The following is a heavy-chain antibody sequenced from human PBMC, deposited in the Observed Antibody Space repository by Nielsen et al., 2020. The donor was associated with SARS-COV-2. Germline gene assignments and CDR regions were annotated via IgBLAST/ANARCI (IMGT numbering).Heavy chain of an antibody. CDR3: ARMAQDGSGPLHYNWFDP. CDR1: GGSISSSNW. V-gene: IGHV4-4*02. CDR2: IYHSGST. D-gene: IGHD6-19*01. Sequence: SETLSLTCAVSGGSISSSNWWSWVRQPPGKGLEWIGEIYHSGSTNYNPSLKSRVTISVDKSKNQFSLKLSSVTAADTAVYYCARMAQDGSGPLHYNWFDPWGQGTLVAVSS. J-gene: IGHJ5*02.